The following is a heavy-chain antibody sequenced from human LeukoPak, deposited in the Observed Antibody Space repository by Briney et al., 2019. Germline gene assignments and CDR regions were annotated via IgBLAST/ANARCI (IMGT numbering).Heavy chain of an antibody. D-gene: IGHD3-16*01. Sequence: GGSLRLSCEASGFTFTTYWMHWVRQAPGKGLVWVSRINGDGSSSNYADSVKGRFTISRDNARNTLYLQMNSLRAEDTALYYCARTSPTSHFDFWGQGTLVTVSS. J-gene: IGHJ4*02. CDR2: INGDGSSS. CDR1: GFTFTTYW. CDR3: ARTSPTSHFDF. V-gene: IGHV3-74*01.